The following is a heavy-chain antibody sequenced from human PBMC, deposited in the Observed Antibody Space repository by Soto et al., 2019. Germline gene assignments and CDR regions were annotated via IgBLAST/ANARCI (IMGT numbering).Heavy chain of an antibody. J-gene: IGHJ4*02. Sequence: VSGPTLVNPTQTLTLTCTFSGFSLITSGVGVGWIRQPPGKALEWLALIYWDDDKRYSPSLKSRLTITKDTSKNQVVLTMTNMDPVDTATYYCAQKNYYDSSGYNFDYWGQGTLVTVSS. V-gene: IGHV2-5*02. CDR1: GFSLITSGVG. D-gene: IGHD3-22*01. CDR2: IYWDDDK. CDR3: AQKNYYDSSGYNFDY.